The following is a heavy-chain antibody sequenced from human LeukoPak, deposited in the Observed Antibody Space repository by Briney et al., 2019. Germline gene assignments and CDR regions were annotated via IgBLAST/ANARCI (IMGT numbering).Heavy chain of an antibody. CDR3: ARDHASYNYDSSDFDM. Sequence: ASVKVSCKASGGTFSSYAISWVRQAPGQGLEWMGRIIPILGIANYAQKFKGRVTITADKSTSTAYMELSSLRSEDTAVYYCARDHASYNYDSSDFDMWGQGTMVTVSS. CDR1: GGTFSSYA. CDR2: IIPILGIA. D-gene: IGHD3-22*01. J-gene: IGHJ3*02. V-gene: IGHV1-69*04.